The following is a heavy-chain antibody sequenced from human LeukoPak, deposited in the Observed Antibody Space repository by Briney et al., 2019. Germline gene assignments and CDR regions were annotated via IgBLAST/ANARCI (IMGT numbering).Heavy chain of an antibody. CDR3: ARVSYSYGYLWFDP. CDR2: IYYSGST. CDR1: SSYT. D-gene: IGHD5-18*01. Sequence: SSYTMNWVRQAPGKGLEWIGSIYYSGSTCYNPSLKSRVTISVDTSKNQFSLKLSSVTAADTAVYYCARVSYSYGYLWFDPWGQGTLVTVSS. V-gene: IGHV4-39*07. J-gene: IGHJ5*02.